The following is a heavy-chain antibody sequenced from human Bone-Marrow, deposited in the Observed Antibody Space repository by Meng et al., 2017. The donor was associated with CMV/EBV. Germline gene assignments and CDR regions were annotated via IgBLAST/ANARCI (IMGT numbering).Heavy chain of an antibody. V-gene: IGHV3-21*01. CDR1: GFTFSSYS. CDR2: ISSSSSYI. D-gene: IGHD2-2*01. J-gene: IGHJ6*02. CDR3: ARDLVRHQLLYYYGMDV. Sequence: SCAASGFTFSSYSMNWVRQAPGKGLEWVSSISSSSSYIYYADSVKGRFTISRDNAKNSLYLQMNSLRAEDTAVYYCARDLVRHQLLYYYGMDVWGQGTTVTVSS.